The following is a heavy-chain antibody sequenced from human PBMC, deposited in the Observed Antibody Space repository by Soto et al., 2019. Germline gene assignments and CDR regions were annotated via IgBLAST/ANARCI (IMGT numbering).Heavy chain of an antibody. CDR2: IRSKAYGGTT. V-gene: IGHV3-49*04. CDR3: TRVRISRHYYYGMDV. CDR1: GFTFGDYA. J-gene: IGHJ6*02. Sequence: GGSLRLSCTASGFTFGDYAMSWVRQAPGKGLEWVGFIRSKAYGGTTEYAASVKGRFTISRDDSKSIAYLQMNSLKTEDTAVYYCTRVRISRHYYYGMDVWGQGTTVTVSS. D-gene: IGHD2-15*01.